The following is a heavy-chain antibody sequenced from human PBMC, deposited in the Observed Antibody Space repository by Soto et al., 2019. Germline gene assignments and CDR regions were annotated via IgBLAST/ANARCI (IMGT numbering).Heavy chain of an antibody. V-gene: IGHV3-21*06. Sequence: EVQLVESGGGLVKPGGSLRLSCAASGFTFTRYSMNWVRQAPGKGLEWVSSISSTTNYIYYGDSMKGRFTISRDNAKNSLYLEMNRLRAEDTAVYYFARESEDLTSNFDYGGQGTLVTVSS. CDR1: GFTFTRYS. J-gene: IGHJ4*02. CDR3: ARESEDLTSNFDY. CDR2: ISSTTNYI.